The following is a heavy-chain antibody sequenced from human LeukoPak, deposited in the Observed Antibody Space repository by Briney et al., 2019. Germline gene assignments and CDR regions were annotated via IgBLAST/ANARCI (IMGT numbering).Heavy chain of an antibody. D-gene: IGHD6-13*01. J-gene: IGHJ4*02. CDR2: INPSGGST. V-gene: IGHV1-46*01. Sequence: ASVKVSCKASGYTFTSYYMHWVRQAPGQGLEWMGIINPSGGSTSYAQKFQGRVTMTRDTSTSTVYMELSSLRSEDTAVYYCARDTSYSSSWTGHFDYWGQGTLVTVFS. CDR1: GYTFTSYY. CDR3: ARDTSYSSSWTGHFDY.